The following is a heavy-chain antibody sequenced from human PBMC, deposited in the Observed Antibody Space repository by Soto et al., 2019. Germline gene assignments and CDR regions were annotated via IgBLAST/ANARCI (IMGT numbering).Heavy chain of an antibody. Sequence: SQTLSLTCTVSGDSISNYYWSWIRQPPGRRLKWISYIYYTGSTIYNPSLESRVTMSVDTSKNQFSLKLYSVIAADTAVYYFSKYRRTEEEGYTLAFWSRGSLVIVSS. J-gene: IGHJ4*01. CDR3: SKYRRTEEEGYTLAF. V-gene: IGHV4-59*01. CDR2: IYYTGST. CDR1: GDSISNYY. D-gene: IGHD6-13*01.